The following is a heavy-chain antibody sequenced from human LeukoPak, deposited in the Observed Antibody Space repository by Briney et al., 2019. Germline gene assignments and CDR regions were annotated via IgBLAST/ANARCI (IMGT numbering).Heavy chain of an antibody. Sequence: AGGSLRLSCAASGFTFSSYAMSWVRQAPGKGLEWVSDISGSGSSTYYADSVKGRLTISRDNSKNTLYLQMNSLRAEDTAVYYCAKRARSPFHWGQGTLVTVSS. CDR1: GFTFSSYA. CDR3: AKRARSPFH. J-gene: IGHJ4*02. CDR2: ISGSGSST. V-gene: IGHV3-23*01. D-gene: IGHD2-21*01.